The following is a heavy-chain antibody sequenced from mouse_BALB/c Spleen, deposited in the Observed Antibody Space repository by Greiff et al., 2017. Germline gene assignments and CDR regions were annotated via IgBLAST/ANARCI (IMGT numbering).Heavy chain of an antibody. CDR3: ARYWDRGIFAY. Sequence: EVKLQESGPSLVKPSQTLSLTCSVTGDSITSGYWNWIRKFPGNKLEYIGYISYGGSTYNKPSLKSRISITRDTSKTQYYLQLKSVTTEDTATYYCARYWDRGIFAYWGQGTLVTVSA. J-gene: IGHJ3*01. V-gene: IGHV3-8*02. CDR1: GDSITSGY. D-gene: IGHD3-3*01. CDR2: ISYGGST.